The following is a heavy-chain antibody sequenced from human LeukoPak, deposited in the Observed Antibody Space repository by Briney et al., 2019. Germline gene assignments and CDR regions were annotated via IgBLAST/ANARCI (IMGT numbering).Heavy chain of an antibody. V-gene: IGHV4-34*01. Sequence: KPSETLSLTCAVYGGSFSGYYLSWIRQPRGKGLEWIGAINHSGSTNYNPSLKSRVTISVDTSKNQFSLKLSSVTAADTAVYYCARASSYYDILTGPLAFGYMDVWGKGTTVTVSS. CDR1: GGSFSGYY. D-gene: IGHD3-9*01. CDR2: INHSGST. CDR3: ARASSYYDILTGPLAFGYMDV. J-gene: IGHJ6*03.